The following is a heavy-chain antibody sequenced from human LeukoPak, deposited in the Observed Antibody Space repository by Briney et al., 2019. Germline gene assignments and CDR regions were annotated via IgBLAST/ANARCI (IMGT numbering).Heavy chain of an antibody. CDR3: ARDPIFRGYDRKDTAMVIWYWFDP. V-gene: IGHV1-69*04. CDR1: GGTFSSYA. D-gene: IGHD5-18*01. Sequence: SVKVSCKASGGTFSSYAISWVRQAPGQGLEWMGRIIPILGIANYAQKFQGRVTITADKSTSTAYMELSSLRSEDTAVYYCARDPIFRGYDRKDTAMVIWYWFDPWGQGTLVTVSS. CDR2: IIPILGIA. J-gene: IGHJ5*02.